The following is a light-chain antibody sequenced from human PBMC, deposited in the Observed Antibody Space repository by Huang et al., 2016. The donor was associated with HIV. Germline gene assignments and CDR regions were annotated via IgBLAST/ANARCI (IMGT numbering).Light chain of an antibody. J-gene: IGKJ2*01. V-gene: IGKV2-30*02. CDR1: HSLVHSDGNTY. CDR3: MQTTHWPPEYT. CDR2: QVS. Sequence: DVVMTQSPLSLPVTLGQPASISWRSSHSLVHSDGNTYLTWFQQRPGQSPRRRIYQVSNRDSGVPDRFSGSGSGTDFTLKISSVEAEDVGVYYCMQTTHWPPEYTFGQGTKLEIK.